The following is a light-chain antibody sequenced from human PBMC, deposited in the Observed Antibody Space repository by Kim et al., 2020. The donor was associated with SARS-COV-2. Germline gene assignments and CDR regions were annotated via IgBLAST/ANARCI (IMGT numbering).Light chain of an antibody. V-gene: IGLV3-1*01. J-gene: IGLJ2*01. CDR1: KLGDKY. Sequence: SYELTQPPSVSVSPGQTASITCSGDKLGDKYGCWYQQKPGQSPVVVIYQDSKRPSGIPERFSGSNSGNTATLTISGTQAMDEADYYCQAWDSSTVVFGGGTKVTVL. CDR2: QDS. CDR3: QAWDSSTVV.